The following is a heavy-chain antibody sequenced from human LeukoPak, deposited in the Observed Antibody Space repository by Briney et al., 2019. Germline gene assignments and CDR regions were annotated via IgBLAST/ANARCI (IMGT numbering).Heavy chain of an antibody. V-gene: IGHV4-30-2*01. J-gene: IGHJ4*02. CDR2: IYDSGST. CDR1: GGSISSGGYS. D-gene: IGHD3-10*01. CDR3: ATDARGYYGSGSFSYYFDY. Sequence: PSETLSLTCAVSGGSISSGGYSWSWIRQPPGKGLEWIGYIYDSGSTYYNPSLKSRVTISVDRSKNQFSLKLSSVTAADTAVYYCATDARGYYGSGSFSYYFDYWGQGTLVTVSS.